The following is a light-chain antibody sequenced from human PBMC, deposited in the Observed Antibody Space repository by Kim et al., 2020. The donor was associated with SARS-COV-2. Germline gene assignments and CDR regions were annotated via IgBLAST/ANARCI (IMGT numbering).Light chain of an antibody. CDR2: SNN. CDR1: SSNIGSKI. Sequence: GQRVTISCSGSSSNIGSKIVTWYQQFPGTAPELLIYSNNQRPSGVSDRFSASKSATSASLAISGLQSEDEADYYCAAWDDSLNGVIFGGGAQLTVL. CDR3: AAWDDSLNGVI. V-gene: IGLV1-44*01. J-gene: IGLJ2*01.